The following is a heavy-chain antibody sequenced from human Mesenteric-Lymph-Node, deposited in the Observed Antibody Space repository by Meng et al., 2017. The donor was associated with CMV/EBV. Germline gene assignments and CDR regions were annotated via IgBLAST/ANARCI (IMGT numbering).Heavy chain of an antibody. CDR1: GGSFSGYY. CDR2: INHSGST. CDR3: ARHQRWLKSEGGFNY. D-gene: IGHD4-23*01. V-gene: IGHV4-34*01. J-gene: IGHJ4*02. Sequence: QEQHKQGGAGLLKPSENLALTCAVSGGSFSGYYWSWIRQPPGKGLEWIGEINHSGSTNYNPSLKSRVTISVDTSKNQFSLKLSSVTAADTAVYYCARHQRWLKSEGGFNYWGQGTLVTVSS.